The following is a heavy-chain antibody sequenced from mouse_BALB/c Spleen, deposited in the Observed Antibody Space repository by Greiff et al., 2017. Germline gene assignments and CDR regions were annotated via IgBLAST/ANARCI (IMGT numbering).Heavy chain of an antibody. CDR1: GFTFSSYT. CDR3: ARSDGNFPWFAY. D-gene: IGHD2-1*01. CDR2: ISSGGSYT. Sequence: EVMLVESGGGLVKPGGSLKLSCAASGFTFSSYTMSWVRQTPEKRLEWVATISSGGSYTYYPDSVKGRFTISRDNAKNTLYLQMSSLKSEDTAMYYCARSDGNFPWFAYWGQGTLVTVSA. J-gene: IGHJ3*01. V-gene: IGHV5-6-4*01.